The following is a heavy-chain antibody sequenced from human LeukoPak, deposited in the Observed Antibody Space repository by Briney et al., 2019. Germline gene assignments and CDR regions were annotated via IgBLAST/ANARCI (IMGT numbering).Heavy chain of an antibody. V-gene: IGHV1-18*01. CDR3: ARDHRYYDSSGYYYFDS. D-gene: IGHD3-22*01. CDR1: GYTFTNYG. Sequence: ASVKVSCKASGYTFTNYGISWVRQAPGRGLAWMGWISADNGNTNFAQKLQGRVTMTTDTSTSTAYMELRSLRSDDAAVYHCARDHRYYDSSGYYYFDSWGQGTLVTVSS. J-gene: IGHJ4*02. CDR2: ISADNGNT.